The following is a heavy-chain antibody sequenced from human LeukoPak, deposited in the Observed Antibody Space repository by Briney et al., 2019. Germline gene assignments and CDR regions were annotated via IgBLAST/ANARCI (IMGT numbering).Heavy chain of an antibody. CDR3: ARPLLSLDY. V-gene: IGHV3-7*03. CDR2: IKQDGSEK. D-gene: IGHD1-26*01. J-gene: IGHJ4*02. CDR1: GFTFSDYW. Sequence: PGGSLRLSCTASGFTFSDYWMTWVRQAPGKGLEWVANIKQDGSEKYYVDSVKGRFTISRDNAKNSLYLQMNSLRAEDTAVYYCARPLLSLDYWGQGTLVTVTS.